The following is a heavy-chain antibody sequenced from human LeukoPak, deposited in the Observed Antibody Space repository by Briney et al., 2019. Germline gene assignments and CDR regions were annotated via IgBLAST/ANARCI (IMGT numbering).Heavy chain of an antibody. CDR1: GFTFSSYS. Sequence: GGSLRLSCAASGFTFSSYSMNWVRQAPGKGLEWVSSISSSSSYIYYADSVKGRFTISRDNAKNSLYLQMNSLRVEDTAVYYCARDSSSLYYFDYWGQGTLVTVSS. J-gene: IGHJ4*02. V-gene: IGHV3-21*01. CDR3: ARDSSSLYYFDY. CDR2: ISSSSSYI. D-gene: IGHD6-13*01.